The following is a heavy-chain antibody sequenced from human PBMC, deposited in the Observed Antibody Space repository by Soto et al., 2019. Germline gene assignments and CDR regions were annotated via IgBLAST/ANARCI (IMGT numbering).Heavy chain of an antibody. J-gene: IGHJ4*02. CDR2: IKQDGSEK. Sequence: PGGSLRLSCAASGFTFSSYWMSWVRQAPGKGLEWVANIKQDGSEKYYVDSVKGRFTISRDNAKNSLYLQMNSLRAEDTAVYYCARVVGRDGYDKMGPFDYWGQGTLVTVSS. CDR1: GFTFSSYW. CDR3: ARVVGRDGYDKMGPFDY. D-gene: IGHD5-12*01. V-gene: IGHV3-7*01.